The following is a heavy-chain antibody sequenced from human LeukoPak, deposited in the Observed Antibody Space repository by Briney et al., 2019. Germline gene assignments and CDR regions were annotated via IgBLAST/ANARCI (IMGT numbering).Heavy chain of an antibody. CDR3: ATDRPHPRNEPTNFDY. CDR1: GFTFSRYW. D-gene: IGHD1-1*01. Sequence: PGGSLRLSCAASGFTFSRYWMHWVRQAPGKGLMWVSRISPDGSTTLYADSVKGRFTISRDNAKNKLYLQMNSLRAEDTAVYYCATDRPHPRNEPTNFDYWGQGTLVTVSS. CDR2: ISPDGSTT. J-gene: IGHJ4*02. V-gene: IGHV3-74*03.